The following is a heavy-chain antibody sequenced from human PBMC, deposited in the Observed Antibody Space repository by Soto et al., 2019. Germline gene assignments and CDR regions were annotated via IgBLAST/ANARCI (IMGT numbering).Heavy chain of an antibody. CDR1: GGSISSSSYY. Sequence: QLQLQESGPGLVKPSETLSLTCTVSGGSISSSSYYWGWIRQPPGKGLEWIGSIYYSGSTYYNPSLKSRVTISVDTSKNQFSLKLSSVTAADTAVYYCARLEDCSGGSCPNWFDPWGQGTLVTVSS. CDR3: ARLEDCSGGSCPNWFDP. D-gene: IGHD2-15*01. CDR2: IYYSGST. V-gene: IGHV4-39*01. J-gene: IGHJ5*02.